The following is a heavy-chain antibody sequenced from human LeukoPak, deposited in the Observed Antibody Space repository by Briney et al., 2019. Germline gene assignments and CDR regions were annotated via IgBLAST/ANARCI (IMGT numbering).Heavy chain of an antibody. Sequence: GGSLRLSCAASGFTFSSYDMHWVRQAPGKGLEWVAVIWYDGSNKYYADSVKGRFTISRDNSKNTLYLQMNSLRAGDTAVYYCARESSFYFDYWGQGTLVTVSS. CDR3: ARESSFYFDY. D-gene: IGHD2-2*01. CDR1: GFTFSSYD. CDR2: IWYDGSNK. J-gene: IGHJ4*02. V-gene: IGHV3-33*01.